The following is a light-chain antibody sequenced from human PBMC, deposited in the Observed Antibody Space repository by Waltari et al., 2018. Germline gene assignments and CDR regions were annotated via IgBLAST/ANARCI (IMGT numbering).Light chain of an antibody. V-gene: IGKV3-20*01. CDR1: QSIGKY. J-gene: IGKJ1*01. Sequence: EIVLMQSPDTLSLSPGERATLSCRASQSIGKYLVWYQQRPGQAPRLLIYGASTRASGIPDRFSGSGYGTDFSLTISRLEPEDFAVYHCQKYDRLPVTFGQGTKVEIK. CDR2: GAS. CDR3: QKYDRLPVT.